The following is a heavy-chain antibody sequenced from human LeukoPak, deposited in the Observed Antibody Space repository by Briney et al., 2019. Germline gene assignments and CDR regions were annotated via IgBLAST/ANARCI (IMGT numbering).Heavy chain of an antibody. CDR2: ISGSGGGT. V-gene: IGHV3-23*01. J-gene: IGHJ4*02. Sequence: GGSLRLSCVASGFTFGTYAMNWVRQAPGKGLEWVSGISGSGGGTYYGDSVKGRFTISRDNSKNTVYLQMDNLRADDTAVYYCVKGGGSGSYYIFDFWGQGTLVTVSS. D-gene: IGHD3-10*01. CDR1: GFTFGTYA. CDR3: VKGGGSGSYYIFDF.